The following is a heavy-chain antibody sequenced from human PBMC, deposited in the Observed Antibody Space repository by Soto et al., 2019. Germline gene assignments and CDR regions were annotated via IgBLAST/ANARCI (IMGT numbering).Heavy chain of an antibody. CDR1: GGSFSGYY. V-gene: IGHV4-34*01. CDR3: ARLRYCTNGVCSWNFDY. CDR2: INHSGST. D-gene: IGHD2-8*01. J-gene: IGHJ4*02. Sequence: SETLSLTCAVYGGSFSGYYWSWIRQPPGKGLEWIGEINHSGSTNYNPSLKSRVTISVDTSKNQFSLKLSSVTAADTAVYYCARLRYCTNGVCSWNFDYWGQGTLVTVSS.